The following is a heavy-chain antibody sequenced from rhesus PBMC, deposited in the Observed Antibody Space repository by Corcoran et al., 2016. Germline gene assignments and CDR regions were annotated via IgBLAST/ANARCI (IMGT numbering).Heavy chain of an antibody. V-gene: IGHV3S5*01. CDR3: AKIGVAAAALYYFDY. CDR2: ISYTGGST. CDR1: GFTFSSNG. D-gene: IGHD6-31*01. Sequence: EVQLVETGGGWVQPGGSLRLSCAAAGFTFSSNGMSWVRQAPGKSLEWVSGISYTGGSTYYADSVKGRFTISRDNSKNTLSLQMNSLRAEDTAVYYCAKIGVAAAALYYFDYWGQGVLVTVSS. J-gene: IGHJ4*01.